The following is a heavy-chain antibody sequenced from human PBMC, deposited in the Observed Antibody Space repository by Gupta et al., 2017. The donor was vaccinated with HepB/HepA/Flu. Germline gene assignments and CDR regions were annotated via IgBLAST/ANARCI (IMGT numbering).Heavy chain of an antibody. Sequence: EEQLVESGGGLVQPGGSLRLSCAASGFSFSSFSMNSVRQAPGRGLEWVSYINSNSRTLFYGDSVKGRFTISRDNARNSIYLQMNSLTDEDTAVYYCARSRAGYNSAHGFDIWGQGTMVTVSS. CDR2: INSNSRTL. V-gene: IGHV3-48*02. CDR1: GFSFSSFS. D-gene: IGHD5-24*01. J-gene: IGHJ3*02. CDR3: ARSRAGYNSAHGFDI.